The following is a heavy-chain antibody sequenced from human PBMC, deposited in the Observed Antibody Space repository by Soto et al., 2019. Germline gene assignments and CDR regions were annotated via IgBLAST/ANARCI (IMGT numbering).Heavy chain of an antibody. V-gene: IGHV3-23*01. Sequence: EVQLLESGGGLVQPGGSLRLSCAASGFTFSSYAMSWVRQAPGKGLEWVSAISGSGGSTYYADSVKGRFTISRDNSKNTLYLQMNSLRAEDTAVYYCAKDLVYYYDSSGYYYGGGFDYWGQGTLVTVSS. D-gene: IGHD3-22*01. CDR3: AKDLVYYYDSSGYYYGGGFDY. CDR1: GFTFSSYA. CDR2: ISGSGGST. J-gene: IGHJ4*02.